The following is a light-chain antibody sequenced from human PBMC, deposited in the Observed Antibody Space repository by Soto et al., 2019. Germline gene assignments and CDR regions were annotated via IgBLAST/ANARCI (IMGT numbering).Light chain of an antibody. V-gene: IGKV3-15*01. J-gene: IGKJ1*01. CDR3: QQYDNCSPWT. Sequence: EIVMTQSPATLSVSPGERATISCRASQSVSSNLAWYQQKPGQAPRHLIYGASTRATGVPARFSGSGSGTEFTLTISSLQSEDFAVYYCQQYDNCSPWTFGQGTKVEIK. CDR1: QSVSSN. CDR2: GAS.